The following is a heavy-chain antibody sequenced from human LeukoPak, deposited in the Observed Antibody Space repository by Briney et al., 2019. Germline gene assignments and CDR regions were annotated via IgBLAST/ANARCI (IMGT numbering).Heavy chain of an antibody. J-gene: IGHJ4*02. CDR1: GGSITSSSYS. D-gene: IGHD6-13*01. CDR3: ARGMQQLYHFDS. V-gene: IGHV4-39*07. Sequence: SETLSLTCTVSGGSITSSSYSWGWIRQPPGKGLEWIGSIHYIGNTYYNPSLKSRVTISVDTSKNQFSLKLSSVTAADTAVYYCARGMQQLYHFDSWGRGTLVTVSS. CDR2: IHYIGNT.